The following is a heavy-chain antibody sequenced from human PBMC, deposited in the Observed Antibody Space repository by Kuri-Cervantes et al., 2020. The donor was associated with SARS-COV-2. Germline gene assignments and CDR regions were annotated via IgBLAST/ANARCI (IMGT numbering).Heavy chain of an antibody. Sequence: GGSLRLSCAASGFTFSSNSMNWVRQAPGKGLEWVSSISSSSSYISYADSMKGRFTISRDNAKNSLYLQMNSLRAEDTAVYYCARGNYVMYSRWPTAPSDYWGQGTLVTVSS. CDR1: GFTFSSNS. D-gene: IGHD3-16*01. V-gene: IGHV3-21*01. J-gene: IGHJ4*02. CDR3: ARGNYVMYSRWPTAPSDY. CDR2: ISSSSSYI.